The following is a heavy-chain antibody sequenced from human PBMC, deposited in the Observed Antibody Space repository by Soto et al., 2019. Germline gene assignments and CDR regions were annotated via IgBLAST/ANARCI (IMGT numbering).Heavy chain of an antibody. J-gene: IGHJ4*02. CDR3: EKDSYDDPPNDY. Sequence: GGSLRLSCAASGFTFSNYAMSWVRQAPGKGLEWVSTLSGSGGSTYYADSVKGRFTISRDNSKNTLYLQMNSLRAEDTAVYYCEKDSYDDPPNDYWAQGTLVTVSS. V-gene: IGHV3-23*01. CDR1: GFTFSNYA. D-gene: IGHD5-12*01. CDR2: LSGSGGST.